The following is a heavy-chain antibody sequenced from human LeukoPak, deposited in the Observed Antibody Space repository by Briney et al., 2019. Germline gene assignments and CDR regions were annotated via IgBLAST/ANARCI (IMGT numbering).Heavy chain of an antibody. D-gene: IGHD3-22*01. J-gene: IGHJ4*02. Sequence: GASVKVSCKASGGTFSSYAISWVRQAPGQGLEWMGGIIPIFGTANYAQKFQGRVTITADESTSTAYMELSSLRSEDTAVYYCAREHLHSSGYPTDYFDYWGQGTLVTVSS. CDR3: AREHLHSSGYPTDYFDY. CDR2: IIPIFGTA. V-gene: IGHV1-69*13. CDR1: GGTFSSYA.